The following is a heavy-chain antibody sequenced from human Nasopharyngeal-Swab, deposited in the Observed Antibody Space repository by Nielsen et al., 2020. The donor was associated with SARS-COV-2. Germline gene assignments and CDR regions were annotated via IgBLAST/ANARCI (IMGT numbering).Heavy chain of an antibody. CDR3: ARGRYRPH. Sequence: VRQAPGKGLEWISYINSVSSITDYADSVKGRFTISRDNAKNLLYLQMDSLSADDTAIYYCARGRYRPHWGQGTLVTVSS. V-gene: IGHV3-48*04. D-gene: IGHD3-9*01. J-gene: IGHJ4*02. CDR2: INSVSSIT.